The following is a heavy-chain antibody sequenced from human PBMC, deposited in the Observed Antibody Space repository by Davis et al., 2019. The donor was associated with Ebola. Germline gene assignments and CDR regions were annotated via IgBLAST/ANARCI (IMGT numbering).Heavy chain of an antibody. CDR2: INAGNGNT. CDR3: ARQSSSSWGDY. CDR1: GYTFTSYA. Sequence: ASVKVSCKASGYTFTSYAMHWVRQAPGQRLEWMGWINAGNGNTKYSQKFQSRVTITRDTSASTAYMELSSLRSEDTAVYYCARQSSSSWGDYWGQGTLVTVSS. J-gene: IGHJ4*02. V-gene: IGHV1-3*01. D-gene: IGHD6-6*01.